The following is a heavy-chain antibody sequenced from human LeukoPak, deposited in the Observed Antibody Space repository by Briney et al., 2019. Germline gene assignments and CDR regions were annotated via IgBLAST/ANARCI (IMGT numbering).Heavy chain of an antibody. CDR3: ARGAGYCSSTSCSYFDY. J-gene: IGHJ4*02. V-gene: IGHV4-59*12. CDR1: GGSISSYY. Sequence: SETLSLTCTVSGGSISSYYWSWIRQPPGRGLEWIGYIYYSGSTNYNPSPKSRVTISVDTSKNQFSLKLSSVTAADTAVYYCARGAGYCSSTSCSYFDYWGQGTLVTVSS. CDR2: IYYSGST. D-gene: IGHD2-2*01.